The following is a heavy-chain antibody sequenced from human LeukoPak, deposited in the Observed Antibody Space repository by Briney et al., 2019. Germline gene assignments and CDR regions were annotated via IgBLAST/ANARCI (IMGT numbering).Heavy chain of an antibody. Sequence: ASVKVSCKASRYTFSNYAINWVRRAPGQGLEWMGGIIPIFGTANYAQKFQGRVTITADESTSTAYMELSSLRSEDTAVYYCAREGTPGYWGQGTLVTVSS. D-gene: IGHD1-1*01. CDR3: AREGTPGY. CDR1: RYTFSNYA. J-gene: IGHJ4*02. CDR2: IIPIFGTA. V-gene: IGHV1-69*13.